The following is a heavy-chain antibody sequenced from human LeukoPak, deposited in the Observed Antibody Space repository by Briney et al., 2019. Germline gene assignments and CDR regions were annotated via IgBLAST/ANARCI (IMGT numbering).Heavy chain of an antibody. J-gene: IGHJ4*02. D-gene: IGHD1-1*01. CDR2: INAGNGNT. Sequence: ASVKVSCKASGYTFTSYAMHWVRQAPGQRLEWMGWINAGNGNTKYSQKFQGRVTIARDTSASTAYMELSSLRSEDTAVYYCARDRGGTGDFDYWGQGTLVTVSS. V-gene: IGHV1-3*01. CDR1: GYTFTSYA. CDR3: ARDRGGTGDFDY.